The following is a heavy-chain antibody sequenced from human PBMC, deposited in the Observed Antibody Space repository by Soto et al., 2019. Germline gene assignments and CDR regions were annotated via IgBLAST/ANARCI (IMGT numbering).Heavy chain of an antibody. CDR1: GYTFTGYY. J-gene: IGHJ5*02. D-gene: IGHD2-2*01. CDR3: ARALVRYCSSTSCFRNGFDP. Sequence: ASVKVSCKASGYTFTGYYMHWVRQAPGQGLEWMGWINPNSGGTNYAQKFQGWVTMTRDTSISTAYMELSRLRSDDTAVYYCARALVRYCSSTSCFRNGFDPWGQGTLVTVSS. CDR2: INPNSGGT. V-gene: IGHV1-2*04.